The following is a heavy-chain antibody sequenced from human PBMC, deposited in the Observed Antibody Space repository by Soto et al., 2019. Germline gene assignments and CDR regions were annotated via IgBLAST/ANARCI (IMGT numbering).Heavy chain of an antibody. CDR3: AIIPTFMVRTPRDD. J-gene: IGHJ4*02. Sequence: QVHLVQSGAEVKKPGSSVKVSCKASGGSFSIYSITWVRQAPGQGLEWMGGIIPMFGTANYAQGLQGRVTITADKSTTTAYMELTSLRSEDTAVYYCAIIPTFMVRTPRDDWGQGTAVTVSS. D-gene: IGHD2-21*01. CDR1: GGSFSIYS. CDR2: IIPMFGTA. V-gene: IGHV1-69*06.